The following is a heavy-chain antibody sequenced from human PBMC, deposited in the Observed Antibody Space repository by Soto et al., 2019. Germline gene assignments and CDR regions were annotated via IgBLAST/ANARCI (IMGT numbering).Heavy chain of an antibody. CDR3: ARLSYYDSSGYPRSPDDY. Sequence: SVKVSCKASGGTFSSYAISWVRQAPGQGLEWMGGIIPIFGTANYAQKFQGRVTITADESTSTAYMELSSLRSEDTAVYYCARLSYYDSSGYPRSPDDYWGQGTLVTVSS. CDR1: GGTFSSYA. CDR2: IIPIFGTA. D-gene: IGHD3-22*01. J-gene: IGHJ4*02. V-gene: IGHV1-69*13.